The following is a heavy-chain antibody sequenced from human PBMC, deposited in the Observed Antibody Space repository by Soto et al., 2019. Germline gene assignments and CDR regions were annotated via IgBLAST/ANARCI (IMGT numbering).Heavy chain of an antibody. Sequence: PGGSLRLSCAASGFTFSSYAMHWVRQAPGKGLEWVAVISYDGSNKYYADSVKGRFTISRDNSKNTLYLQMNSLRAEDTAVYYCARAHGYDSSGSFDYWGQGTLVTVS. D-gene: IGHD3-22*01. CDR1: GFTFSSYA. J-gene: IGHJ4*02. CDR2: ISYDGSNK. CDR3: ARAHGYDSSGSFDY. V-gene: IGHV3-30-3*01.